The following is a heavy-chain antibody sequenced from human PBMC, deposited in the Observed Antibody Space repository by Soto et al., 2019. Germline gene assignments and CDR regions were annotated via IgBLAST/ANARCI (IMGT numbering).Heavy chain of an antibody. Sequence: EVHLLESGGGLAQPGGSLRLSCAASGFTFNDYAMSWVRQAPGKWLEWVSGISGGGATTYYADSVKGRFTISRDNSKNTLFLQMNSLRAEDTAVYYCAKDMGGRTRGAFDYWGQGSLVTVSS. CDR1: GFTFNDYA. CDR2: ISGGGATT. J-gene: IGHJ4*02. D-gene: IGHD2-2*01. V-gene: IGHV3-23*01. CDR3: AKDMGGRTRGAFDY.